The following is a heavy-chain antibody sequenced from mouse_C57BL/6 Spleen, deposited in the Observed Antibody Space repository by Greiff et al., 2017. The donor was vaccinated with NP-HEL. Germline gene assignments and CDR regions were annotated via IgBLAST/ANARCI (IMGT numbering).Heavy chain of an antibody. Sequence: VQLQQPGAELVRPGSSVKLSCKASGYTFTSYWMHWVKQRPIQGLEWIGNIDPSDSETHYNQKFKDKATLTVDKSSSTAYMQLSSLTSEDSAVYYCARRGGSYAMDYWGQGTSVTVSS. J-gene: IGHJ4*01. CDR1: GYTFTSYW. V-gene: IGHV1-52*01. CDR3: ARRGGSYAMDY. CDR2: IDPSDSET.